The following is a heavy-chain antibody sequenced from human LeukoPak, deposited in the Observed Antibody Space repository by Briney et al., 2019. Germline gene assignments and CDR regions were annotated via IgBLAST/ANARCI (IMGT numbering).Heavy chain of an antibody. J-gene: IGHJ5*02. Sequence: GGSLRPSCAVSGFTVSSNYMSWVRRAPGKGLEWVALISYDGSNKYYADSVKGRFTISRDNSKNTMYLQMNSLRAEDTAVYHCARAGSSWRQTGPNNWFDPWGQGTLVTVTS. D-gene: IGHD6-13*01. CDR2: ISYDGSNK. CDR3: ARAGSSWRQTGPNNWFDP. CDR1: GFTVSSNY. V-gene: IGHV3-30-3*01.